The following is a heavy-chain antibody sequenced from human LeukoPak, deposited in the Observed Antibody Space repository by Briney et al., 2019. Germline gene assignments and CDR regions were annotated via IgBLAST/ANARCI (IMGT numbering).Heavy chain of an antibody. CDR3: ARVELYYYGSGSSYYFDY. D-gene: IGHD3-10*01. CDR2: IYHSGST. J-gene: IGHJ4*02. V-gene: IGHV4-38-2*02. CDR1: GYSISSGYY. Sequence: SETLSLTCTVSGYSISSGYYWGWIRQPPGKGLEWIGSIYHSGSTYYNPSLKSRVTISVDTSRNQFSLKLSSVTAADTAVYYCARVELYYYGSGSSYYFDYWGQGTLVTVSS.